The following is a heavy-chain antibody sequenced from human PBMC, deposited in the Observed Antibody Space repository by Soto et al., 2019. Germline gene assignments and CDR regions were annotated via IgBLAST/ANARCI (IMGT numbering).Heavy chain of an antibody. CDR1: GFTFSDYY. V-gene: IGHV3-11*01. Sequence: GGSLRLSCAASGFTFSDYYMSWIRQAPGKGLEWVSYISSSGSTIYYADSVKGRFTISRDNAKNSLYLQLNSLRAEDTAVYYCARSVDTAMVFDYWGQGTLVTVSS. CDR3: ARSVDTAMVFDY. D-gene: IGHD5-18*01. J-gene: IGHJ4*02. CDR2: ISSSGSTI.